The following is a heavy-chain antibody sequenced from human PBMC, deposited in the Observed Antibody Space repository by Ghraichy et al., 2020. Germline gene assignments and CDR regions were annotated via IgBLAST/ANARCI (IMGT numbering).Heavy chain of an antibody. J-gene: IGHJ4*02. CDR2: IYYSGST. V-gene: IGHV4-59*01. D-gene: IGHD6-13*01. CDR3: AKTGYTPYYFDY. Sequence: QTLSLTCTVSGGSISSYYWSWIRQPPGKGLEWIGYIYYSGSTNYNPSLKSRVTISVDTSKNQFSLKLSSVTAADTAVYYCAKTGYTPYYFDYWGQGTLVTVSS. CDR1: GGSISSYY.